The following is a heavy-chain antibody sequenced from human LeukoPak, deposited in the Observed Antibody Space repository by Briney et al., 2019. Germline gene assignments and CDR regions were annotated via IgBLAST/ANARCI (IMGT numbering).Heavy chain of an antibody. CDR2: ISYDGSKK. J-gene: IGHJ4*02. V-gene: IGHV3-30*18. CDR1: GFTFSIYV. CDR3: AKDSSAGDFYFDY. Sequence: PGGSLRLSCAASGFTFSIYVMHWVRQAPGKGLEWVAVISYDGSKKFYADSVKGRFTISRDNSKNTLYLQMNSLRTEDTAVYYCAKDSSAGDFYFDYWGQGTLVTVSS. D-gene: IGHD6-19*01.